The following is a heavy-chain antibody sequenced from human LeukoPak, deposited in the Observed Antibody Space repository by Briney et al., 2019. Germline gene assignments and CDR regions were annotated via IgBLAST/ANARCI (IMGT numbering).Heavy chain of an antibody. CDR2: IYHSGST. J-gene: IGHJ5*02. CDR3: ARDGSTGTAGPAGFDP. D-gene: IGHD1-1*01. V-gene: IGHV4-30-2*01. CDR1: GGSISSGGYS. Sequence: LSLTCAVSGGSISSGGYSWSWIRQPPGKGLEWIGYIYHSGSTYYNPSLKSRVTISVDRSKNQFSLKLSSVTAADTAVYYCARDGSTGTAGPAGFDPWGQGTLVTVSS.